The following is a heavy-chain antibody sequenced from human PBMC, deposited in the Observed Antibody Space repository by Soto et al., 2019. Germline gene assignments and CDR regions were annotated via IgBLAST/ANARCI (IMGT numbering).Heavy chain of an antibody. Sequence: SETLSLTCTVSGGSISSYYWSWIRQPPGKGLEWIGYIYYSGSTNYNPSLKSRVTISVDTSKNQFSLKLSSVTAADTAVYYCARDLGYSGYDLASNWFDPWGQGTLVTVSS. V-gene: IGHV4-59*01. D-gene: IGHD5-12*01. J-gene: IGHJ5*02. CDR1: GGSISSYY. CDR2: IYYSGST. CDR3: ARDLGYSGYDLASNWFDP.